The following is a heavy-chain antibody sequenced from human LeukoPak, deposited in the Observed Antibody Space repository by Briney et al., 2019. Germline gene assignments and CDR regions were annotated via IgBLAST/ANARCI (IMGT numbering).Heavy chain of an antibody. CDR1: GYTFTSYA. Sequence: GASVKVSCKSSGYTFTSYAMNWVRQAPGQGLEWMGWINPNSGGTNYAQKFQGRVTMTRDTSISTAYMELSRLRSDDTAVYYCARVWDWNYHYFDYWGQGTLVTVSS. V-gene: IGHV1-2*02. J-gene: IGHJ4*02. CDR3: ARVWDWNYHYFDY. CDR2: INPNSGGT. D-gene: IGHD1-7*01.